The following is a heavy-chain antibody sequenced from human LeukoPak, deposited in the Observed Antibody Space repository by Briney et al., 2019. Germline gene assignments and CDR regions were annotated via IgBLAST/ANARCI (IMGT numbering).Heavy chain of an antibody. V-gene: IGHV4-59*01. Sequence: SETLSLTCTVSGGSISSYYWSWIRQPPGKGLEWIGNIYNSGGTNYNPSLKSRVTTSVDTSKNQFSLKLPSVTAADTAVYYCARYRGNSNGGFDPWGQGTLVTVSS. CDR1: GGSISSYY. J-gene: IGHJ5*02. CDR3: ARYRGNSNGGFDP. CDR2: IYNSGGT. D-gene: IGHD4-23*01.